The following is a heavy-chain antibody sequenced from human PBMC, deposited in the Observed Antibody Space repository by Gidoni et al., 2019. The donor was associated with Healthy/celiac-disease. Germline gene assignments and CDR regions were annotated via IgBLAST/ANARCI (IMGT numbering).Heavy chain of an antibody. Sequence: QVQLQESGPGLVKPSQTLSLTCTVSGGSISSGGYSGSWIRQHPGKGLEWIGYIYYSGSTYYNPSLKSRFTISVDTSKNQFSLKLSSVTAADTAVYYCARAPDPDMTTVTAFDYWGQGTLVTVSS. CDR1: GGSISSGGYS. CDR2: IYYSGST. CDR3: ARAPDPDMTTVTAFDY. D-gene: IGHD4-17*01. J-gene: IGHJ4*02. V-gene: IGHV4-31*03.